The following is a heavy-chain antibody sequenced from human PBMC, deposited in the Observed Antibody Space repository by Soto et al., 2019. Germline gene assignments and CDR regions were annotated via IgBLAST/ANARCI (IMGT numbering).Heavy chain of an antibody. CDR3: ARRRVPYYDFWSGYYTSNWFDP. D-gene: IGHD3-3*01. J-gene: IGHJ5*02. CDR2: INHSGST. CDR1: GGSFSGYY. V-gene: IGHV4-34*01. Sequence: QVQLQQWGAGLLKPSETLSLTCAVYGGSFSGYYWSWIRQPPGKGLEWIGEINHSGSTNYNPSLKSRVTISLDTSTNQFSLKLSSVTAADTAVYYCARRRVPYYDFWSGYYTSNWFDPWGQGTLVTVSS.